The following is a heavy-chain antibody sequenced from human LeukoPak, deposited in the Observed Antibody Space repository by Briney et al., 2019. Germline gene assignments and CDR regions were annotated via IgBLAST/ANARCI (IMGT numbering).Heavy chain of an antibody. CDR3: ASDLVGATYWFDP. Sequence: GGYLRLSCAAAGFTFSSYSMNWVRQAPGKGLEWVSSISSSSSYIYYADSVKGRFTISRDNAKNSLYLQMNSLRAEDTAVNYGASDLVGATYWFDPWGQGTLVTFSS. D-gene: IGHD1-26*01. J-gene: IGHJ5*02. CDR2: ISSSSSYI. V-gene: IGHV3-21*01. CDR1: GFTFSSYS.